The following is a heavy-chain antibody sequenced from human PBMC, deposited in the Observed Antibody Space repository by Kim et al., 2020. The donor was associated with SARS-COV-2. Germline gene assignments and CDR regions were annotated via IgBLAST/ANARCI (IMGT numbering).Heavy chain of an antibody. CDR3: ARGEYYYYLDV. CDR2: INSEGSST. V-gene: IGHV3-74*01. D-gene: IGHD3-16*01. Sequence: GGSLRLSCAASGFSFSKYWMHWVRQTPGKGPVWLAHINSEGSSTRHADSVKGRFIISRDNAKNTLYLQMNGLRVEDTAFYYWARGEYYYYLDVWGKGTTVAVSS. J-gene: IGHJ6*03. CDR1: GFSFSKYW.